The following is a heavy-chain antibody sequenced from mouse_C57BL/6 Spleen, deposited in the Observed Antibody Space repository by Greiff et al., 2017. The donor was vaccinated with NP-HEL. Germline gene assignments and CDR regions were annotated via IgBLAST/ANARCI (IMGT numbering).Heavy chain of an antibody. D-gene: IGHD1-1*01. V-gene: IGHV14-2*01. CDR3: AAPLITTVVATHWYFDV. CDR2: IDPEDGET. CDR1: GFNIKDYY. J-gene: IGHJ1*03. Sequence: EVKLQQSGAELVKPGASVKLSCTASGFNIKDYYMHWVKQRTEQGLEWIGRIDPEDGETKYAPKFQGKATITADTSSNTAYLQLSSLTSEDTAVYYCAAPLITTVVATHWYFDVWGTGTTVTVSS.